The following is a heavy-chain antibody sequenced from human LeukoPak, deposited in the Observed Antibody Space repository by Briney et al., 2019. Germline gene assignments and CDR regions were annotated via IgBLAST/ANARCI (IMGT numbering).Heavy chain of an antibody. CDR1: SGSLSGYY. CDR3: ARGVDL. Sequence: PSETLSLTCGVASGSLSGYYWRWIRQPPGGGLEWIGEINYSGSPNYNPSLKSQVTISGDTSKKQFSLNLTSVTAADTGVYYCARGVDLWGRGTPVTVSS. J-gene: IGHJ2*01. CDR2: INYSGSP. V-gene: IGHV4-34*01.